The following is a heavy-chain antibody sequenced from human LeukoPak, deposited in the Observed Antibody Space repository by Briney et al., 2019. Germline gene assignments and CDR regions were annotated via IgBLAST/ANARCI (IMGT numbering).Heavy chain of an antibody. V-gene: IGHV3-21*01. D-gene: IGHD6-13*01. Sequence: GGSLRLSCAASGFTFSSYSMNWVRQAPGKGLEWVSSISSSSSYIHYADSVTGRFTISRDNAKNSLYLQMNSLRAEDTAVYYCARDIAAAVDFDYWGQRTLVTVSS. CDR2: ISSSSSYI. J-gene: IGHJ4*02. CDR3: ARDIAAAVDFDY. CDR1: GFTFSSYS.